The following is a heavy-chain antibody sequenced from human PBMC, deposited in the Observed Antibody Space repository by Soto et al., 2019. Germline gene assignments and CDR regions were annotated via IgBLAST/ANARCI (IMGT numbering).Heavy chain of an antibody. CDR3: ATDIMWGGGGAYYGMDV. V-gene: IGHV3-9*01. D-gene: IGHD3-16*01. Sequence: EMQLVESGGGLVQPGRSLRLSCAASGFIFDEYAMYWVRQAPGKGLEWVSGISWNSGTTGYADSVKGRFTMSRDNAKSTLYLQMNSLRVEDTALYYCATDIMWGGGGAYYGMDVWGQGTTVTVSS. CDR2: ISWNSGTT. J-gene: IGHJ6*02. CDR1: GFIFDEYA.